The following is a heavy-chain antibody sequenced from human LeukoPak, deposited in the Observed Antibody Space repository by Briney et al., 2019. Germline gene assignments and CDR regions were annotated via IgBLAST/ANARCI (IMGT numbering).Heavy chain of an antibody. J-gene: IGHJ4*02. CDR1: GFTFSYYG. V-gene: IGHV3-30*18. CDR3: AKDRGPELRYFDTQEY. Sequence: QPGSSLRLSCAASGFTFSYYGMHWVRQAPGKGLEWVAVLSNDGSNKYYADSMKGRFTISRDNSKNTLYLQMNSLRAEDTAVYYCAKDRGPELRYFDTQEYWGQGTLVTVSS. CDR2: LSNDGSNK. D-gene: IGHD3-9*01.